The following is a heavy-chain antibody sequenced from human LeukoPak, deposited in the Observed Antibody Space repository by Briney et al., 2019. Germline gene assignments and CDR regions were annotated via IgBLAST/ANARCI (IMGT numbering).Heavy chain of an antibody. Sequence: SETLSLTCTVSGGSISSSSYYWGWIRQPPGKGLEWIGCIYYSGSTYYNPSLKSRVTISVDTSKNQFSLKLSSVTAADTAVYYCASINFYFDYWGQGTLVTVSS. V-gene: IGHV4-39*01. J-gene: IGHJ4*02. CDR1: GGSISSSSYY. CDR2: IYYSGST. D-gene: IGHD5-24*01. CDR3: ASINFYFDY.